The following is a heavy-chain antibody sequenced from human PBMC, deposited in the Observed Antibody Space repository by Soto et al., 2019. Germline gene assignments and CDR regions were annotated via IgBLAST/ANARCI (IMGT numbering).Heavy chain of an antibody. J-gene: IGHJ4*02. V-gene: IGHV4-34*01. CDR3: ARGIYYFDY. CDR2: INHSGST. CDR1: GGSFSGYY. Sequence: ASETLSLTCAVYGGSFSGYYWSWIRQPPGKGLEWIGEINHSGSTNYNPSLKSRVTISVDTSKNQFSLKLSSVTAADTAVYYCARGIYYFDYWGQGTLVPVSS. D-gene: IGHD2-15*01.